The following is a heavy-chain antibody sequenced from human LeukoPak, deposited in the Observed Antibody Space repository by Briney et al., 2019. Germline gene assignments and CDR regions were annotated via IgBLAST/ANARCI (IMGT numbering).Heavy chain of an antibody. CDR2: ISGSGGST. D-gene: IGHD3-22*01. Sequence: GGSLRLSCAASGFTFSSYAMSWVRQAPGKGLEWVSAISGSGGSTYYADSVKGRFTISRDNSKNTLYLQMNSLRAEDTAVYYCARVYRPSYYYDSSGYDYWGQGTLVTVSS. CDR3: ARVYRPSYYYDSSGYDY. V-gene: IGHV3-23*01. J-gene: IGHJ4*02. CDR1: GFTFSSYA.